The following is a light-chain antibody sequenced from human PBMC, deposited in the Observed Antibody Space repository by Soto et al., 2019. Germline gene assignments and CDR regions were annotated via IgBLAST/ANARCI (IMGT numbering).Light chain of an antibody. Sequence: QSVLTQSPSASASLGGSVKLTCTLSSGHSTYAIAWHQQQPEKGPRYLMKVNSDGSHSKGDGIPDRFSGSSSGAERYLIISSLQSEDEADYYCQTWGSGIQVFGGGTKVTVL. CDR3: QTWGSGIQV. CDR1: SGHSTYA. J-gene: IGLJ3*02. V-gene: IGLV4-69*01. CDR2: VNSDGSH.